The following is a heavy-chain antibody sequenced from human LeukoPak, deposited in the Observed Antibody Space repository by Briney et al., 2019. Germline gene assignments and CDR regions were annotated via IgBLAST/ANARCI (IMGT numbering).Heavy chain of an antibody. V-gene: IGHV3-7*01. CDR2: IKHDGSDK. Sequence: GGSLRLSCSASGFTFSNYWMTWVRQSPGKGLEWVAIIKHDGSDKCCVDSAKGRFTISRDNAKNSLYLQMSSLRAEDTAVYYCARGGHRQKEFWGQGTLVTVSS. CDR3: ARGGHRQKEF. D-gene: IGHD3-10*01. J-gene: IGHJ4*02. CDR1: GFTFSNYW.